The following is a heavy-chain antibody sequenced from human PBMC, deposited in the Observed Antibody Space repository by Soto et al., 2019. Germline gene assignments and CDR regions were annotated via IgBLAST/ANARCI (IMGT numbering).Heavy chain of an antibody. D-gene: IGHD2-15*01. CDR2: IYWNDDK. J-gene: IGHJ1*01. V-gene: IGHV2-5*01. CDR1: GFSLSTSGVG. CDR3: AHRPYCSGGSCHQEYFQH. Sequence: SGPTLVNPTQTLTLTCTFSGFSLSTSGVGVGWIRQPPGKALEWLALIYWNDDKRYSPSLKSRLTITKDTSTNQVVLTMTNMDPVDTATYYCAHRPYCSGGSCHQEYFQHWGQGTLVTVSS.